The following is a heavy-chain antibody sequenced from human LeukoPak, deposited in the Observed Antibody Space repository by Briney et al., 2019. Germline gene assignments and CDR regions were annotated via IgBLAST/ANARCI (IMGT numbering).Heavy chain of an antibody. CDR1: GFRFTSYA. V-gene: IGHV3-23*01. J-gene: IGHJ4*02. CDR3: ANAGAGSGIYFDY. CDR2: ISGSGGST. D-gene: IGHD3-10*01. Sequence: GGSLRLSCAASGFRFTSYAMIWIRQVPGKGLEWVSAISGSGGSTYYADSVKGRFTISRDNSKNTLYLQMNSLRAEDTAVYYCANAGAGSGIYFDYWGQGTLVTVSS.